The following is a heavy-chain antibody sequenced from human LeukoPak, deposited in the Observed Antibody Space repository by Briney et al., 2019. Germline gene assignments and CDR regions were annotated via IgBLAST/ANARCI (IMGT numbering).Heavy chain of an antibody. Sequence: ASVKVSCKASGYTFTSYGISWVRQAPGQGLEWMGWISAYNGNTNYAQKLQGRVTMTTDTSTSTAYMELRSLRSDDTAVYYCARDLYDFWSGYNGPVYGMDVWGQGATVTVSS. CDR2: ISAYNGNT. J-gene: IGHJ6*02. CDR3: ARDLYDFWSGYNGPVYGMDV. V-gene: IGHV1-18*01. D-gene: IGHD3-3*01. CDR1: GYTFTSYG.